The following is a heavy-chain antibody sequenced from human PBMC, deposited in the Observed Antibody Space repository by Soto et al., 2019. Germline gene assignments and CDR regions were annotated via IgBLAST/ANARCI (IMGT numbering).Heavy chain of an antibody. D-gene: IGHD3-22*01. J-gene: IGHJ3*02. CDR1: GGSISSVGYY. CDR3: AGDHGDYYDSSGYSVGDAFDI. Sequence: QVQLQESGPGLVKPSQTLSLTCTVSGGSISSVGYYWSWIRQHPGKVLEWIGYIYYSGSTYYNPSLKSRVTTSVETSKNQFYLKLNSVTAADTAVYYCAGDHGDYYDSSGYSVGDAFDIWGQGTMVTVSS. V-gene: IGHV4-31*03. CDR2: IYYSGST.